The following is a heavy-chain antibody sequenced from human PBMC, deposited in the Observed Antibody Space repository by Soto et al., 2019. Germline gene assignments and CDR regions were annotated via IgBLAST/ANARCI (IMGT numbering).Heavy chain of an antibody. J-gene: IGHJ3*02. CDR1: GYSFTIHW. D-gene: IGHD2-2*01. CDR2: IYPGDSDT. V-gene: IGHV5-51*01. CDR3: ARSAVPTAIEGFDM. Sequence: GESLKISCKGSGYSFTIHWIAWVRQMPGKGLEWMGIIYPGDSDTRYSPSFQGQVTISADKSISTAYLQWRSLKASDSAMYYCARSAVPTAIEGFDMWRQGTTVTVSS.